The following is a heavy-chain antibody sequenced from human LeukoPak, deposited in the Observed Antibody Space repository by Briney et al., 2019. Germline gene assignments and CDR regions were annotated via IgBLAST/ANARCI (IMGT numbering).Heavy chain of an antibody. D-gene: IGHD3-22*01. V-gene: IGHV4-4*07. J-gene: IGHJ3*02. CDR3: ARVYYDSSGYSNDAFDI. Sequence: SETLSLTCTVSGGSISSYYWSWIRQPAGKGLEWIGRIYTSGSTNYNPSLKSRVTMSVDTSKNQFSLKLGSVTAADTAVYYCARVYYDSSGYSNDAFDIWGQGTMVTVSS. CDR1: GGSISSYY. CDR2: IYTSGST.